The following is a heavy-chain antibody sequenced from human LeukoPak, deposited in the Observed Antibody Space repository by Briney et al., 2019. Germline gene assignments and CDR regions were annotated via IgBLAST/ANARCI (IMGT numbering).Heavy chain of an antibody. CDR2: INHSGST. D-gene: IGHD2-15*01. CDR3: ARDKSHCSGGSCYYYGMDV. CDR1: GGSFSGYY. J-gene: IGHJ6*02. V-gene: IGHV4-34*01. Sequence: SETLSLTCAVYGGSFSGYYWSRIRQPPGKGLEWIGEINHSGSTNYNPSLKSRVTISVDRSKNQFSLKLSSVTAADTAVYYCARDKSHCSGGSCYYYGMDVWGQGTTVTVSS.